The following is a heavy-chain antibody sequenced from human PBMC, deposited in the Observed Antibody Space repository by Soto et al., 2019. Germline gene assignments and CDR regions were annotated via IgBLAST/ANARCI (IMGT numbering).Heavy chain of an antibody. V-gene: IGHV4-30-4*01. CDR2: IYYSGST. J-gene: IGHJ4*02. Sequence: QVQLQESGPGLVKPSQTLSLTCTVSGRSISSVNYYWCWIRQPPGKGLEWIGYIYYSGSTYYNPSLRSRVTISVDTSKNQFSLKLSSVTAADTAVYYCARYGSGECNRGSCYSPFDYWGQGTLVTVSS. CDR3: ARYGSGECNRGSCYSPFDY. D-gene: IGHD2-15*01. CDR1: GRSISSVNYY.